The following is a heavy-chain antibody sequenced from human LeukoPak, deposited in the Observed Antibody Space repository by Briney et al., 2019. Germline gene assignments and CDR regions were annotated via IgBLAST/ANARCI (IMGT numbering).Heavy chain of an antibody. J-gene: IGHJ6*02. CDR1: GRSISSGSYD. CDR3: ARDRGYCSSTSCYYYYYGMDV. Sequence: RPSETLSLTCTVSGRSISSGSYDWRWLRQPAGKGLEWIVRIYTSGCTNYHPSVKNRVTIFVDTSKNQFSLKQSSVTAADTAVYYCARDRGYCSSTSCYYYYYGMDVWGQGTTVTVSS. V-gene: IGHV4-61*02. D-gene: IGHD2-2*03. CDR2: IYTSGCT.